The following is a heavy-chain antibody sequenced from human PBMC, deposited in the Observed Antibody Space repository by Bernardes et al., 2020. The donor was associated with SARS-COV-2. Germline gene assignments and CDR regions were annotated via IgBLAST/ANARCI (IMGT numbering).Heavy chain of an antibody. J-gene: IGHJ5*02. D-gene: IGHD3-16*02. CDR3: ARDSYDYVWGSYRDNWFDP. CDR2: ISSSSKTI. Sequence: GGSLRLSCAASGFIFSSYNMNWVRQAPGKGLEWVSYISSSSKTIYYADSVKGRFTISRDNAKNSLYLQMNSLRDEDTAIYYCARDSYDYVWGSYRDNWFDPWGQGTLVTVSS. V-gene: IGHV3-48*02. CDR1: GFIFSSYN.